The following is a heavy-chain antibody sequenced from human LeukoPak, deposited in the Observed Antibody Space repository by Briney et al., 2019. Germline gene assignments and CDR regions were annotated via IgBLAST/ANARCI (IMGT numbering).Heavy chain of an antibody. CDR2: IYSGGST. Sequence: PGGSLRLSCAASGFAVSSNYMSWVRQAPGKGLEWVSVIYSGGSTYYADSVKGRFTISRDNSKNTLYLQMNSLRAEDTAVYYCARVPNYYSGMDVWGQGTTVTVSS. V-gene: IGHV3-53*01. CDR3: ARVPNYYSGMDV. J-gene: IGHJ6*02. CDR1: GFAVSSNY.